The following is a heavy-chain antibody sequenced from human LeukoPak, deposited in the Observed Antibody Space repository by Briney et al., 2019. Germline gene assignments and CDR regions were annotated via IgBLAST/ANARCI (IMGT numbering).Heavy chain of an antibody. CDR2: IYGSGST. D-gene: IGHD3-16*01. J-gene: IGHJ5*02. V-gene: IGHV4-39*01. Sequence: SEPLSLTCTVSGGSIRSSYYYWGWIRQPPGKGLVWIGSIYGSGSTYYNPSLKSRVTISVDTSKNQFSLKLNSVTAADTAVYYCANHYGPWGQGTLVTVSS. CDR1: GGSIRSSYYY. CDR3: ANHYGP.